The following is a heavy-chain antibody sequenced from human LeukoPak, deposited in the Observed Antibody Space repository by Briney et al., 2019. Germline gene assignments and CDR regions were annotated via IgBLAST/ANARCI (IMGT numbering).Heavy chain of an antibody. CDR1: GGSISNHY. CDR3: ARNYFTTAVMLFDY. Sequence: SETLSLTCTVSGGSISNHYWSWIRQPPGKGLEWIGYIYYSGSTNYNPSLRSRVTISVDTSKNQFSLKMRSVTAADTAVYYCARNYFTTAVMLFDYWGQGTLVTASS. CDR2: IYYSGST. D-gene: IGHD3-16*01. J-gene: IGHJ4*02. V-gene: IGHV4-59*11.